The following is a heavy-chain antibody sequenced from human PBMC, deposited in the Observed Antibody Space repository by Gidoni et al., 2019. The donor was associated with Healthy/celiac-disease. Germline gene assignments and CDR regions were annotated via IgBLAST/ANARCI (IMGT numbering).Heavy chain of an antibody. D-gene: IGHD3-3*01. CDR2: INHSGGT. CDR1: GGSFSGYY. CDR3: ARAQYYDFWSGYWARGGDWFDP. Sequence: QVQLQQWGAGLLKPSETLSPTCAVYGGSFSGYYWSWIRQPPGKGLGWIGEINHSGGTNYNPSLKSRVTISLDTSKNQFSLKLSSVTAADTAVYYCARAQYYDFWSGYWARGGDWFDPWGQGTLVTVSS. J-gene: IGHJ5*02. V-gene: IGHV4-34*01.